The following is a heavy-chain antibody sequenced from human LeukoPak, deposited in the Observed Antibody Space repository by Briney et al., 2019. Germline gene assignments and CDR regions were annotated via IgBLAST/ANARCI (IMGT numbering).Heavy chain of an antibody. CDR1: GFTFSSYA. V-gene: IGHV3-23*01. CDR2: FSGCVGST. J-gene: IGHJ4*02. Sequence: PGGSMSPSCAASGFTFSSYAMGWVRQAQGEGRGWVSAFSGCVGSTYHADSVKGRFTITRNNSKNTLYLQMNSLRAEDTAVYYCAKDHIVLGGNFDYWCQRTLVTVSS. CDR3: AKDHIVLGGNFDY. D-gene: IGHD2-8*01.